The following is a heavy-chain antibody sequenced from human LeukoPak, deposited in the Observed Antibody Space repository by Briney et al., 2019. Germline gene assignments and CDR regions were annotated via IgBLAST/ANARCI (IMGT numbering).Heavy chain of an antibody. Sequence: GSLRLSCAASGFTFTNYAMSWVRQAPGKGLEWVSGIKGSGGSTNYADSVKGRFTISRDNSKNTLYLQMNSLRPEDTGVYYCAKGRYDYGSGSYLSDYWGQGTLVTVSS. CDR2: IKGSGGST. D-gene: IGHD3-10*01. CDR3: AKGRYDYGSGSYLSDY. CDR1: GFTFTNYA. V-gene: IGHV3-23*01. J-gene: IGHJ4*02.